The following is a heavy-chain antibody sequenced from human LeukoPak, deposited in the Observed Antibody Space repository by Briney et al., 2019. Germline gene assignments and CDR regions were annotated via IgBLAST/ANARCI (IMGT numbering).Heavy chain of an antibody. J-gene: IGHJ4*02. CDR1: GGTLSSYA. Sequence: ASVKVSCKASGGTLSSYAISWVRQAPGQGLEWMGWINPNSGGTNYAQKFQGRVTMTRDTSISTAYMELSRLRSDDTAVYYCARDGSGFSFDYWGQGTLVTVSS. D-gene: IGHD3-10*01. CDR3: ARDGSGFSFDY. CDR2: INPNSGGT. V-gene: IGHV1-2*02.